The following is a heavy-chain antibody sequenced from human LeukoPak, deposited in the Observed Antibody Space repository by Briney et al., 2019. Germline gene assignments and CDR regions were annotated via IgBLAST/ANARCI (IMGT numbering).Heavy chain of an antibody. Sequence: GESLKISCKGSGYTFTGYWIAWVRQMPGKGLEWMGIIYPGDSDTRYSPSFQGQVTISADKSISTAYLQWSGLKASDTAMYYCARASSGAALDYWGQGTLVTVSS. CDR3: ARASSGAALDY. CDR1: GYTFTGYW. CDR2: IYPGDSDT. D-gene: IGHD6-19*01. V-gene: IGHV5-51*01. J-gene: IGHJ4*02.